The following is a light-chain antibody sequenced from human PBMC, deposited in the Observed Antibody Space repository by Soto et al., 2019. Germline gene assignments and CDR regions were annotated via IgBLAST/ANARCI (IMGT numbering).Light chain of an antibody. CDR2: TAS. CDR3: LRRSSYPLT. V-gene: IGKV1-17*01. J-gene: IGKJ4*01. Sequence: DIQMTQSPSSLSASVGDRVTITCRASQGIGNSLDWYQQKPGKAPKPLIYTASSLQGGVPSRFSGSGSGTEFTLTISSLQPEDFASYYCLRRSSYPLTFGGGTKVEI. CDR1: QGIGNS.